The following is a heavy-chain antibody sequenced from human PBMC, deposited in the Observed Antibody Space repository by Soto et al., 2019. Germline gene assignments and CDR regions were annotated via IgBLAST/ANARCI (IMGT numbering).Heavy chain of an antibody. J-gene: IGHJ6*02. CDR2: ISHSGST. Sequence: SETLSLTCGVYGGSPSDFYWGWIHQPPGQGLECIGEISHSGSTNYNPSLKSRVTISIDTSKNQFSLKLSSVTAADTAMYYCARGLRASYGVRLSYYYYGMDVWGQGTTVTVSS. D-gene: IGHD3-10*01. CDR3: ARGLRASYGVRLSYYYYGMDV. CDR1: GGSPSDFY. V-gene: IGHV4-34*01.